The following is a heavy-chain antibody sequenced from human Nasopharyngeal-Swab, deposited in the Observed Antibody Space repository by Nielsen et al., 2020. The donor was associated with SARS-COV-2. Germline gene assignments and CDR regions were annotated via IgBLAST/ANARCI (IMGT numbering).Heavy chain of an antibody. CDR1: GGSISSGGYY. J-gene: IGHJ6*03. V-gene: IGHV4-31*03. D-gene: IGHD1-26*01. CDR2: IYYSGST. Sequence: SETLSLTCTVSGGSISSGGYYWSWLRQQPGKGLEGFGYIYYSGSTYYNPSLKSRVTISVDTSKNQFSLKLSSVTAADTAVYYCARLDVGATTWYYYYYMDVWGKGTTVTVSS. CDR3: ARLDVGATTWYYYYYMDV.